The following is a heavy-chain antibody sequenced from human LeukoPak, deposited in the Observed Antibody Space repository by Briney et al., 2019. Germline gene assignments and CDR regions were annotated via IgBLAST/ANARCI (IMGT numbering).Heavy chain of an antibody. J-gene: IGHJ6*03. CDR3: ARETATVTTPGPNWYYYYMDV. CDR1: GGSISSSSYY. Sequence: SETLSLTCTVSGGSISSSSYYWGWIRQPLGKGLEWIGSIYYSGSTYYNPSLKSRVTISVDTSKNQFSLKLSSVTAADTAVYYCARETATVTTPGPNWYYYYMDVWGKGTTVTVSS. D-gene: IGHD4-17*01. CDR2: IYYSGST. V-gene: IGHV4-39*07.